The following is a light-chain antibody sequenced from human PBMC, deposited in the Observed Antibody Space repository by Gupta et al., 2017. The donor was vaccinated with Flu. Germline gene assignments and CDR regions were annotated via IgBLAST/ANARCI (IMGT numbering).Light chain of an antibody. CDR2: DAS. V-gene: IGKV3D-20*01. J-gene: IGKJ5*01. CDR1: QRVSSSY. CDR3: QQYGSSPPKVT. Sequence: IVLPPSPATLSLSPRARPTLSCGASQRVSSSYLAWYQQKPGLAPRLLIYDASSRATGIPDRFSGSGSGTDFTLTISRLEPEDFAVYYCQQYGSSPPKVTFGQGTRLEIK.